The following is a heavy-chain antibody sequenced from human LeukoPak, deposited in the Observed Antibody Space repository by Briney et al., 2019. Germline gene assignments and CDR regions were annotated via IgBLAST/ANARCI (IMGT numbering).Heavy chain of an antibody. Sequence: SETLSLTCTVSGGSISSGGYYWSWIRQHPGKGLEWIGYIYYSGSTYYNPSLKSRVTISVDTSKNQFSLKLSSVTAADTAVYYCARPHDYVWGSYDYWGQGTLVTVSS. CDR2: IYYSGST. CDR1: GGSISSGGYY. CDR3: ARPHDYVWGSYDY. J-gene: IGHJ4*02. D-gene: IGHD3-16*01. V-gene: IGHV4-31*03.